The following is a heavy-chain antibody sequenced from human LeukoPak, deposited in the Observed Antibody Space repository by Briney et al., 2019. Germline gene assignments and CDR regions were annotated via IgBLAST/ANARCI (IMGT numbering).Heavy chain of an antibody. Sequence: PGGSLRLSCAASGFTFSIYVMSWVRQAPGKGLEWVSGISGSGLTYYADSVKGRFTISRDNSKNTVYLQMNSLRAEDTAVYYCAKDSYSSRSGWYYWGQGTLVTVSS. CDR1: GFTFSIYV. CDR3: AKDSYSSRSGWYY. D-gene: IGHD6-19*01. J-gene: IGHJ4*02. V-gene: IGHV3-23*01. CDR2: ISGSGLT.